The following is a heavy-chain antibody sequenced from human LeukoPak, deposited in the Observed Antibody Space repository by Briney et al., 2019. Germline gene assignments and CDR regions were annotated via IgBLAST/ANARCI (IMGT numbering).Heavy chain of an antibody. CDR3: ARTPDSGWYRSYYYYYMDV. CDR1: GGTFSSYA. CDR2: IIPIFGTA. V-gene: IGHV1-69*05. J-gene: IGHJ6*03. Sequence: SVEVSCKASGGTFSSYAISWVRQAPGQGLEWMGGIIPIFGTANYAQKFQGRVTITTDESTSTAYMELSSLRSEDTAVYYCARTPDSGWYRSYYYYYMDVWGKGTTVTVSS. D-gene: IGHD6-19*01.